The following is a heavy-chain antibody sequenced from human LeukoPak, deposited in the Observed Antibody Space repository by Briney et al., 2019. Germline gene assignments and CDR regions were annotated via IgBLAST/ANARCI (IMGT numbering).Heavy chain of an antibody. CDR2: IWYDGSNK. D-gene: IGHD3-22*01. V-gene: IGHV3-33*01. J-gene: IGHJ4*02. Sequence: GRSLRLSCAASGFTFSSYGMHWVRQAPGKGLEWVAVIWYDGSNKYYADSVKGRFTISRDNSKNTLYLQMNSLRAEDTAVYYCARAYDSSGGFDYWGQGTLVTVSS. CDR1: GFTFSSYG. CDR3: ARAYDSSGGFDY.